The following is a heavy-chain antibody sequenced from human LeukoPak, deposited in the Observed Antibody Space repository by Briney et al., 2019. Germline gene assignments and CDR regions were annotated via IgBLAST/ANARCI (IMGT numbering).Heavy chain of an antibody. CDR1: GYSFTSYW. D-gene: IGHD5-18*01. CDR2: IDPSDSYT. CDR3: ARVAFSYGYRDDAFDI. Sequence: GESLKISCKGSGYSFTSYWISWVRQMPGKGLEWMGRIDPSDSYTNYSPSFQGHVTISADKSISTAYLQWSSLKASDTAMYYCARVAFSYGYRDDAFDIWGQGTMVTVSS. J-gene: IGHJ3*02. V-gene: IGHV5-10-1*01.